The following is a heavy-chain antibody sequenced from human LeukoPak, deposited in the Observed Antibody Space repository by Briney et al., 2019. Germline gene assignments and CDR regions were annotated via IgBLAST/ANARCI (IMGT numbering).Heavy chain of an antibody. Sequence: QPGGSLRLSCAASGFTFSSYAMSWVRQAPGKGVEWVSAISGSGGSTYYADSVKGRFTISRDNSKNTLYLEMNSLRAEDTAVYYCAKGARITMIVVVINALYFQHWGQGTLVTVSS. CDR3: AKGARITMIVVVINALYFQH. CDR1: GFTFSSYA. J-gene: IGHJ1*01. D-gene: IGHD3-22*01. V-gene: IGHV3-23*01. CDR2: ISGSGGST.